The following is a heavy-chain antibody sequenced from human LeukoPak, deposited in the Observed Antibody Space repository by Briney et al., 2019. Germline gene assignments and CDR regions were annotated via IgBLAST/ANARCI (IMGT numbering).Heavy chain of an antibody. J-gene: IGHJ6*02. V-gene: IGHV1-69*13. CDR1: GGTFSSYA. CDR2: IIPIFGTA. CDR3: ARAPNMVRGVTPYYYYGMDV. D-gene: IGHD3-10*01. Sequence: GASVKVSCKASGGTFSSYAISWVRQAPGQGLEWMGGIIPIFGTANYAQKFQGRVTITADESTSTAYMELSSLRSEDTAVYYCARAPNMVRGVTPYYYYGMDVWGQGTTVTVSS.